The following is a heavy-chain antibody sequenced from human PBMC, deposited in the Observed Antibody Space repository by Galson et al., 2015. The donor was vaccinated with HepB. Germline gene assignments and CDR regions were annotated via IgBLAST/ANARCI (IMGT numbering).Heavy chain of an antibody. V-gene: IGHV1-24*01. Sequence: SVKVSCKVSGYTLTELSMHWVRQAPGKGLEWMGGFDPEDGETIYAQKFQGRVTMTEDTSTDTAYMELSSLRSEDTAVYYCASFPWGNPTPSDYWGQGTLVTVSS. J-gene: IGHJ4*02. CDR3: ASFPWGNPTPSDY. D-gene: IGHD3-16*01. CDR2: FDPEDGET. CDR1: GYTLTELS.